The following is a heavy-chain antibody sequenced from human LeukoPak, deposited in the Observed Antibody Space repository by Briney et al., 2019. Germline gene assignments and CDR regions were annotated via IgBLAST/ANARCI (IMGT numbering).Heavy chain of an antibody. CDR3: ARDSYCGGDCYSSFPYYFDY. J-gene: IGHJ4*02. CDR1: GYTFTSYG. Sequence: ASVKVSCKASGYTFTSYGISWVRQAPGQGLEWMGWISAYNGNTNYAQKLQSRVTMTTDTSTSTAYMELRSLRSDDTAVYYCARDSYCGGDCYSSFPYYFDYWGQGTLVTVSS. V-gene: IGHV1-18*01. CDR2: ISAYNGNT. D-gene: IGHD2-21*02.